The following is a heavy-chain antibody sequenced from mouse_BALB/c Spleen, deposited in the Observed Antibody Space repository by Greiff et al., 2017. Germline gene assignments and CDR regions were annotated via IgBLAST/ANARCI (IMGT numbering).Heavy chain of an antibody. CDR2: ISYDGSN. Sequence: EVQLQQSGPGLVKPSQSLSLTCSVTGYSITSGYYWNWIRQFPGNKLEWMGYISYDGSNNYNPSLKNRISITRDTSKNQFFLKLNSVTTEDTATYYCARDRDGYYGYFDYWGQGTTLTVSS. D-gene: IGHD2-3*01. J-gene: IGHJ2*01. V-gene: IGHV3-6*02. CDR1: GYSITSGYY. CDR3: ARDRDGYYGYFDY.